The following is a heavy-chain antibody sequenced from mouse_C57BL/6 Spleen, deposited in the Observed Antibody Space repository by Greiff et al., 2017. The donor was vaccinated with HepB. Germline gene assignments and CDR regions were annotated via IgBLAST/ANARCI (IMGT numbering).Heavy chain of an antibody. CDR1: GYTFTDYY. D-gene: IGHD2-3*01. CDR3: ARSESLIYDGYYYAMDY. CDR2: INPYNGGT. Sequence: VQLKESGPVLVKPGASVKMSCKASGYTFTDYYMNWVKQSHGKSLEWIGVINPYNGGTSYNQKFKGKATLTVDKSSSTAYMELNSLTSEDSAVYYCARSESLIYDGYYYAMDYWGQGTSVTVSS. V-gene: IGHV1-19*01. J-gene: IGHJ4*01.